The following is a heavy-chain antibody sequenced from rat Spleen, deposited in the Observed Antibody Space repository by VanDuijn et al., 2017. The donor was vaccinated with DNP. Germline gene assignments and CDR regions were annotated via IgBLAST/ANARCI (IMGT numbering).Heavy chain of an antibody. Sequence: EVQLVESGGDLVQPGRSLKLSCVASGFTFNNYWMTWIRQVPGKGLEWVASITSSGGSTYYPDSVKGRFTISRDNAKNTLYLQMNSLRSEDTATYYCARAGSYYYAYAMDAWGQGTSVTVSS. J-gene: IGHJ4*01. CDR3: ARAGSYYYAYAMDA. CDR2: ITSSGGST. V-gene: IGHV5-31*01. D-gene: IGHD1-12*02. CDR1: GFTFNNYW.